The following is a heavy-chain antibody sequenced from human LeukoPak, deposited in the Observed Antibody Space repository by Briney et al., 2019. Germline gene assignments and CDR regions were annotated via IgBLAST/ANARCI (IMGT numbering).Heavy chain of an antibody. J-gene: IGHJ4*02. CDR1: GFTFSDYY. V-gene: IGHV3-11*01. D-gene: IGHD3-3*01. Sequence: GGSLRLSCAASGFTFSDYYMSWIRQAPGKGLEWISYISNNGTTVYYSDSVTGRFTISRDNAKNSLYLQMNSLRAEDTAGDNGAAWDFWRGSGIDYWGQGTLVTVSS. CDR3: AAWDFWRGSGIDY. CDR2: ISNNGTTV.